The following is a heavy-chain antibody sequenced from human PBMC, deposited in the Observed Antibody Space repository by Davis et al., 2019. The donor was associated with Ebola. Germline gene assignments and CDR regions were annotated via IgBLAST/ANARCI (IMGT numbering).Heavy chain of an antibody. CDR3: ARGQGRYYYYGMDV. Sequence: PGGSLRLSCAASGFTFSSYGMHWVRQAPGKGLEWVAVIWYDGSNKYYADSVKGRFTISRDNSKNTLYLQMNSLRAEDTAVYYCARGQGRYYYYGMDVWGQGTTVTVSS. CDR1: GFTFSSYG. J-gene: IGHJ6*02. V-gene: IGHV3-33*01. CDR2: IWYDGSNK.